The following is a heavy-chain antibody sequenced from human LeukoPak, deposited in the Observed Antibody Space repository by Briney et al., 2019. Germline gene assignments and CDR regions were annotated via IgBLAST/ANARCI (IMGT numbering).Heavy chain of an antibody. Sequence: PGGSLRLSCAASAFTFSSYGMHWVRQAPGKGLEWVAFIRYDGGNKYYADSVKGRFTISRDNAKNTLYLQMNSLRAEDTGVYYCARDLYNGFDPWGQGTLVTVSS. CDR2: IRYDGGNK. V-gene: IGHV3-30*02. J-gene: IGHJ5*02. D-gene: IGHD5-24*01. CDR1: AFTFSSYG. CDR3: ARDLYNGFDP.